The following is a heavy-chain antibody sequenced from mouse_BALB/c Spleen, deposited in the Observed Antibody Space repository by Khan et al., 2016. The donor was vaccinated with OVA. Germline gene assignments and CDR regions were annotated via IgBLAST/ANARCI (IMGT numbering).Heavy chain of an antibody. Sequence: QIQLVQSGPELKKPGETVKISCKASGHTFTNFGMNWVKQAPGKGLKWMGWINIYTGEPTYADDFNGRFAFSLEASASTAYLQINNLTNEDTATYFCARPPYFSYAMDNWGQGTSGTVSS. CDR3: ARPPYFSYAMDN. CDR1: GHTFTNFG. V-gene: IGHV9-3-1*01. D-gene: IGHD2-10*01. CDR2: INIYTGEP. J-gene: IGHJ4*01.